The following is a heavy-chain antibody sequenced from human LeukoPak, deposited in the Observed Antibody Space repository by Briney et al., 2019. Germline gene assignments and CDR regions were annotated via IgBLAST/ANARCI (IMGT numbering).Heavy chain of an antibody. V-gene: IGHV3-23*01. CDR3: AKDQLNRFCSGGSCSITHDY. Sequence: AGGSLRLSCGASGFSFSSYGMSWVRQAPGEGLEWVSSITGSTRSTYYADSVKGRFTISRDNSRNTLYLQMNGLRVDDTALYYCAKDQLNRFCSGGSCSITHDYWGQGTLVTVSS. J-gene: IGHJ4*02. D-gene: IGHD2-15*01. CDR2: ITGSTRST. CDR1: GFSFSSYG.